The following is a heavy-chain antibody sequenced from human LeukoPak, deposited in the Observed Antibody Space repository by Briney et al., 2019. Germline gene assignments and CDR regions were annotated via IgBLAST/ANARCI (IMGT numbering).Heavy chain of an antibody. D-gene: IGHD3-22*01. CDR3: ARGRIAKIVVVHSFSYGMDV. Sequence: SETLSFTCSVYGGSFTDYFWTWIRQSPGKGLEWIGEINDYTGDTNYNPSLNSRVSISLEKSKNQFSLELRSVTAADTAVYYCARGRIAKIVVVHSFSYGMDVWGQGTTVAVSS. CDR1: GGSFTDYF. CDR2: INDYTGDT. J-gene: IGHJ6*02. V-gene: IGHV4-34*01.